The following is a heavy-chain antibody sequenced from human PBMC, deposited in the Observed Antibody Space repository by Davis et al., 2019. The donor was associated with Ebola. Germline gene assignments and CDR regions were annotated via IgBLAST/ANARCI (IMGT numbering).Heavy chain of an antibody. V-gene: IGHV5-51*01. CDR3: ARFRVDGYTSYCYGMGV. CDR1: GYTFTSYW. Sequence: GESLKTPCKGSGYTFTSYWIPWVRQMPGKGLEWTGSNYPGDSDTRYSPSFQGQVTISADKSISTAYLQWSSLKASDTAMYYCARFRVDGYTSYCYGMGVWGQGTTVTVSS. D-gene: IGHD5-24*01. J-gene: IGHJ6*02. CDR2: NYPGDSDT.